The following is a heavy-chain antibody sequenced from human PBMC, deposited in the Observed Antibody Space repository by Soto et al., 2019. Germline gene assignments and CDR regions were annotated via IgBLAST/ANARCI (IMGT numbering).Heavy chain of an antibody. CDR3: AAGGGLPRYY. Sequence: SETLSLTCAVSGASISRGRYSWSWIRQPPGKGLEWIGYIYHSGSTYYNPSLKSRVTISVDRSKNQFSLKLSSVTAADTAVYYCAAGGGLPRYYWGQGTLVTVS. D-gene: IGHD5-12*01. CDR2: IYHSGST. V-gene: IGHV4-30-2*01. CDR1: GASISRGRYS. J-gene: IGHJ4*02.